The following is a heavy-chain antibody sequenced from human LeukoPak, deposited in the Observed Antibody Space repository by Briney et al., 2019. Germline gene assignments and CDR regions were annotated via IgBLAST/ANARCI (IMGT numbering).Heavy chain of an antibody. J-gene: IGHJ6*02. V-gene: IGHV3-64D*09. D-gene: IGHD3-22*01. CDR3: VKEEYHYDSSGYLYYYYYGMDV. CDR2: MSSNGGST. Sequence: GGSLRLSCSASGFNFSRYTMHWVRQAPGKGLEYVSAMSSNGGSTYYADSVKGRFTISRDNSKNTLYLQMSSLRAEDTAVYYCVKEEYHYDSSGYLYYYYYGMDVWGQGTTVTVSS. CDR1: GFNFSRYT.